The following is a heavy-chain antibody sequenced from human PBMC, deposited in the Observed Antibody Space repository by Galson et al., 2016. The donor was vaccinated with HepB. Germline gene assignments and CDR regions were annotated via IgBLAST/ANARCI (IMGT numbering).Heavy chain of an antibody. J-gene: IGHJ3*02. Sequence: SLRLSCAASGFTFTTYWMNWVRQAPGKGLEWVSYIRDSTTMYHADSVKGRFTISRDDAKNSLYLQMNSLRDDDTALYYCVRDYNYAFDIWGQGTMVTVSS. D-gene: IGHD5-24*01. CDR2: IRDSTTM. CDR1: GFTFTTYW. V-gene: IGHV3-48*02. CDR3: VRDYNYAFDI.